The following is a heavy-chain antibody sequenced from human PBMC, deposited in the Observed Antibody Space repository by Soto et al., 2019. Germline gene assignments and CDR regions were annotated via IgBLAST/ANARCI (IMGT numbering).Heavy chain of an antibody. D-gene: IGHD5-12*01. Sequence: GESLKSSCKGSGYSFTSYWIGWVRQMPGKGLEWMGIIQPVDSDTRYSPSFQGQVTISVDKSISTAYLQWSSLKASDTAMYYCARVLRSGYLALFYYDMDVWGQGPTVTVSS. CDR1: GYSFTSYW. V-gene: IGHV5-51*01. J-gene: IGHJ6*02. CDR3: ARVLRSGYLALFYYDMDV. CDR2: IQPVDSDT.